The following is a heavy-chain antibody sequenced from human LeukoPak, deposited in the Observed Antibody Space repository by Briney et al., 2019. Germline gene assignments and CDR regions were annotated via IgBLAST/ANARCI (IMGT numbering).Heavy chain of an antibody. Sequence: PGRSRRPSCAAYGFTLSSYAMSWVRQAPGKGLEWVSSISASGGRTNYADSMKGRFTISRDNSKTTVYLQMNSLTAEETAVYYCAKVMKGSERLTMVRGVIIKTAGLYYMDVWGKGTTVTVSS. D-gene: IGHD3-10*01. V-gene: IGHV3-23*01. CDR1: GFTLSSYA. CDR2: ISASGGRT. CDR3: AKVMKGSERLTMVRGVIIKTAGLYYMDV. J-gene: IGHJ6*03.